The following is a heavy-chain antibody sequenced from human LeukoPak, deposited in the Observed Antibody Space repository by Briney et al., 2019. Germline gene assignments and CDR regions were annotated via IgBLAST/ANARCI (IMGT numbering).Heavy chain of an antibody. D-gene: IGHD3-10*01. V-gene: IGHV3-30*02. Sequence: GGSLRLSCAASGFTFSSYGMHWVRQAPGKGLEWVAFIRYDGSNKYYADSVKGRFTISRDNSKNTLYLQMNSLRAEDTAVYYCARYGSGSYSFDYWGQGTLVTVSS. CDR1: GFTFSSYG. J-gene: IGHJ4*02. CDR3: ARYGSGSYSFDY. CDR2: IRYDGSNK.